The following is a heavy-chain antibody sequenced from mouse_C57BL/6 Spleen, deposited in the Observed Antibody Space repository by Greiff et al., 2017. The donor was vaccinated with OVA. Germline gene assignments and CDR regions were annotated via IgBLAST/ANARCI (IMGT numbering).Heavy chain of an antibody. CDR1: GFTFSSYG. Sequence: EVHLVESGGDLVKPGGSLKLSCAASGFTFSSYGMSWVRQTPDKRLEWVATISSGGSYTYYPDSVKGRFTISRDNAKNTLYLQMSSLKSEDTAMYYCASQGTGRYFDYWGQGTTLTVSS. D-gene: IGHD4-1*01. V-gene: IGHV5-6*01. CDR2: ISSGGSYT. CDR3: ASQGTGRYFDY. J-gene: IGHJ2*01.